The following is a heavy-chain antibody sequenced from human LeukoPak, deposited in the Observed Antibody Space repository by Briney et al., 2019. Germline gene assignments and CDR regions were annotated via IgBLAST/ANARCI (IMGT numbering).Heavy chain of an antibody. CDR2: ITGDSSWI. CDR3: ARDSRLFSSAEYFQH. CDR1: GFTFSSYS. Sequence: PGGSLRLSCAASGFTFSSYSMNWVRRAPGKGLEWVSSITGDSSWIYYADSVKGRFTISRDNAKNSVYLQMNSLRAEDTAVYYCARDSRLFSSAEYFQHWGQGTLVTVSS. J-gene: IGHJ1*01. D-gene: IGHD3-22*01. V-gene: IGHV3-21*01.